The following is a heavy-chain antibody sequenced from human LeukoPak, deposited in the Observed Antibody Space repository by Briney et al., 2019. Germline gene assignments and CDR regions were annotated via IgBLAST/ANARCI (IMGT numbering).Heavy chain of an antibody. CDR2: IYYSENA. Sequence: PSETLSLTCTVSGGSISSSRYYWGWIRQPPGKGLKWIGSIYYSENAYYNPSLKSRVTISINTSKNQFSLKLSSVTAADTAVYYCARQAVTGTDCLDYWGQGTLVTVSS. CDR3: ARQAVTGTDCLDY. J-gene: IGHJ4*02. V-gene: IGHV4-39*01. D-gene: IGHD6-19*01. CDR1: GGSISSSRYY.